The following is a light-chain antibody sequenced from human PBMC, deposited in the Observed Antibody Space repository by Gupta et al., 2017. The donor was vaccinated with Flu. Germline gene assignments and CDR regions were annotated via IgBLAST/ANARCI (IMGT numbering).Light chain of an antibody. CDR3: ASYGAGFV. CDR1: NSDIGPYNY. V-gene: IGLV2-14*01. Sequence: QSALTQPASVSGSPGQSIAISCTGTNSDIGPYNYVSWYQQHPGKAPKLMIYEVSNRPSGVSTRSSCSKYGTTAHTTISSLEADDEAYYYCASYGAGFVFGGGTKVTVL. CDR2: EVS. J-gene: IGLJ1*01.